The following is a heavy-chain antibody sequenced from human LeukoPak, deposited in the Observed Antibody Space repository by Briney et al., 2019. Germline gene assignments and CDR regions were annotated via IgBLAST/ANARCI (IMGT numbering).Heavy chain of an antibody. D-gene: IGHD3-3*01. CDR3: AASFTIFGVVMYGMDV. CDR1: GYDFSDYS. CDR2: VNTGNGHT. V-gene: IGHV1-3*04. Sequence: ASVKVSCKASGYDFSDYSIQWVRQAPGQRLEWMGWVNTGNGHTRYSPKFQGRVTITTDESTSTAYMELSSLRSEDTAVYYCAASFTIFGVVMYGMDVWGQGTTVTVSS. J-gene: IGHJ6*02.